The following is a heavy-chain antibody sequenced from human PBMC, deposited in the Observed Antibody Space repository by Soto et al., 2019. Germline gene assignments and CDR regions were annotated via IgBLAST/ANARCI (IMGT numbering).Heavy chain of an antibody. CDR2: ISSSGSTI. CDR3: ARDVNWDIDY. CDR1: GFTVSSNY. Sequence: ESGGGLIQPGGSLRLSCAASGFTVSSNYMSWVRQAPGKGLEWVSYISSSGSTIYYADSVKGRFTISRDNAKNSLYLQMNSLRAEDTAVYYCARDVNWDIDYWGQGTLVTVSS. J-gene: IGHJ4*02. V-gene: IGHV3-11*04. D-gene: IGHD7-27*01.